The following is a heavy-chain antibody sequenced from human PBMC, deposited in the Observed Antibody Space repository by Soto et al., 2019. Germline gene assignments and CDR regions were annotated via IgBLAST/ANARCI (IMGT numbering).Heavy chain of an antibody. D-gene: IGHD6-19*01. CDR2: IYHSGST. J-gene: IGHJ4*02. CDR1: GGSISSGGYS. Sequence: PSETLSLTCAVSGGSISSGGYSWSWIRQPPGKGLEWIGYIYHSGSTYYNPSLKSRVTISVDRSKNQFSLKVTSVTAADTAVYYCARGVGSTAVAGQFDSWGQGILVTVSS. CDR3: ARGVGSTAVAGQFDS. V-gene: IGHV4-30-2*01.